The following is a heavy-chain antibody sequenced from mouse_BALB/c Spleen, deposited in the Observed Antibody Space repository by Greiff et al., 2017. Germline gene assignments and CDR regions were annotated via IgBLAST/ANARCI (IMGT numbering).Heavy chain of an antibody. V-gene: IGHV5-17*02. CDR1: GFTFSSFG. CDR3: ARYYGNRMDY. CDR2: ISSGSSTI. J-gene: IGHJ4*01. Sequence: EVQGVESGGGLVQPGGSRKLSCAASGFTFSSFGMHWVRQAPEKGLEWVAYISSGSSTIYYADTVKGRFTISRDNPKNTLFLQMTSLRSEDTAMYYCARYYGNRMDYGGQGTSVTVAS. D-gene: IGHD2-1*01.